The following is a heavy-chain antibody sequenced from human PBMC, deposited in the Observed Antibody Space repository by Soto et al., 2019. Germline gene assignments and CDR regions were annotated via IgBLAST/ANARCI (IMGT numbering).Heavy chain of an antibody. CDR1: GGTFSSYA. CDR2: IIPIFGTA. CDR3: ASLWFGEPYYYYYYGMDV. J-gene: IGHJ6*02. Sequence: SVKVSCKASGGTFSSYAISWVRQAPGQGLEWMGGIIPIFGTANYAQKFQGRVTITADESTSTAYMELSSLRSEDTAVYYCASLWFGEPYYYYYYGMDVWGQWTTVTVSS. V-gene: IGHV1-69*13. D-gene: IGHD3-10*01.